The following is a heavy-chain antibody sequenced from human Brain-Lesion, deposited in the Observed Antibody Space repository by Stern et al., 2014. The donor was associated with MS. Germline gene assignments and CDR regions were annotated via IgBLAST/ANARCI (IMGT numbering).Heavy chain of an antibody. CDR1: GFPFDDYA. Sequence: EVQLVQSGGAVVQPGGSLRLSCAASGFPFDDYALHWVRQAPGKGLEWVSLITWDGGSTSYTDSVKGRFSISRDNRKSFLYLQMNSLRPEDTALYYCAGGLGFGGRGTLVTVSS. CDR2: ITWDGGST. V-gene: IGHV3-43D*03. J-gene: IGHJ4*02. D-gene: IGHD2-21*01. CDR3: AGGLGF.